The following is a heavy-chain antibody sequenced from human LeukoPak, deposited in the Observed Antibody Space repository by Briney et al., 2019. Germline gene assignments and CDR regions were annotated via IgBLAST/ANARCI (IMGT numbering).Heavy chain of an antibody. CDR1: GGSISSSSYY. V-gene: IGHV4-39*01. CDR2: IYYSGST. D-gene: IGHD3-3*01. CDR3: ARHPVTNYDFWSGYSTHYYYGMDV. J-gene: IGHJ6*02. Sequence: SETLSLTCTVSGGSISSSSYYWGWIRQPPGKGLEWIGSIYYSGSTYYNPSLKSRVTISVDTSKNQFSLKLSSVTAADTAVYYCARHPVTNYDFWSGYSTHYYYGMDVWGQGTTVTVSS.